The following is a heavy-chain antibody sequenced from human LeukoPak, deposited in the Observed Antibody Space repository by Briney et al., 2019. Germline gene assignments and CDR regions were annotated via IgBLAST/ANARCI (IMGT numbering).Heavy chain of an antibody. J-gene: IGHJ4*02. V-gene: IGHV1-8*01. CDR2: MNPNSGNT. CDR1: GYTFTSYD. CDR3: ARGGPYGDRYYFES. D-gene: IGHD4-17*01. Sequence: ASVKVSCKASGYTFTSYDINWVRQATGQGLEWMGWMNPNSGNTGYAQKFQGRVTMTRNTSISTAYMDLTRLRSDDTGVYYCARGGPYGDRYYFESWGQGTLVTVSS.